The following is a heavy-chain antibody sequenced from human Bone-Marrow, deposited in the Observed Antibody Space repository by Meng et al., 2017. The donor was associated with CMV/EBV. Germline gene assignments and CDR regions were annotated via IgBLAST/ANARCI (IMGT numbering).Heavy chain of an antibody. CDR3: ARESDLWSGSVGYYYGMDV. CDR1: GDTFTSYY. V-gene: IGHV1-46*01. Sequence: ASVKVSCKAAGDTFTSYYMHWVRQAPGQGLEWMGIINPSGGSTSYAQKFQGRVTMTRDTSTSTVYMELSSLRSEDTAVYYCARESDLWSGSVGYYYGMDVWGQGTTVTVSS. CDR2: INPSGGST. J-gene: IGHJ6*02. D-gene: IGHD3-3*01.